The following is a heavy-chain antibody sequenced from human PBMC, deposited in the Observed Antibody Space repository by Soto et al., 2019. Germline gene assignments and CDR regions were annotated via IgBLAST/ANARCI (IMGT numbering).Heavy chain of an antibody. D-gene: IGHD4-17*01. CDR1: DGSISNFY. V-gene: IGHV4-59*01. J-gene: IGHJ4*02. Sequence: LETLSLTCTVSDGSISNFYWSLIRQPPGKGLEWIGYIYYSGSTNYNPSLKSRVTISVDTSKNQFSLKLSSVTAADTAVYYCAREATVTEFDYWGQGTLVTVSS. CDR3: AREATVTEFDY. CDR2: IYYSGST.